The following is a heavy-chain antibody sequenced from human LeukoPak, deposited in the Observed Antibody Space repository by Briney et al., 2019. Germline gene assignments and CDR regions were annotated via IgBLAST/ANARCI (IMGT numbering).Heavy chain of an antibody. CDR2: ISSSGSTI. CDR1: GFTFSSYE. CDR3: ARWYYDFWSGYYLLDY. D-gene: IGHD3-3*01. Sequence: RGSLRLSCAASGFTFSSYEMNWVRQAPGKGLEWVSYISSSGSTIYYADSVKGRFTISRDNAKNSLYLQMNSLRAEDTAVYYCARWYYDFWSGYYLLDYWGQGTLVTVSS. V-gene: IGHV3-48*03. J-gene: IGHJ4*02.